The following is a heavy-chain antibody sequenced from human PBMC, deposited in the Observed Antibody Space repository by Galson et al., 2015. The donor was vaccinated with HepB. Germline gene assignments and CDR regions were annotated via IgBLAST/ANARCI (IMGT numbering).Heavy chain of an antibody. CDR3: ARELIAAAGAFDY. J-gene: IGHJ4*02. D-gene: IGHD6-13*01. Sequence: SLRLSCAASGFTVSSNYMSWVRQAPGKGLEWVSVIYSGGSTYYADSVKGRFTISRDNSKNTLYLQMNSLRAEDTAVYYCARELIAAAGAFDYWGQGTLVTVSS. CDR2: IYSGGST. CDR1: GFTVSSNY. V-gene: IGHV3-66*01.